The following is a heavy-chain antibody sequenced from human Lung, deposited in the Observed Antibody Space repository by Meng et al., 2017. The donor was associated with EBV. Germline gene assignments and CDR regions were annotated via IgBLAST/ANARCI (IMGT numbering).Heavy chain of an antibody. CDR3: AVTTVRAPAYFDL. D-gene: IGHD4-17*01. CDR2: VYYSGST. J-gene: IGHJ2*01. Sequence: QGQLRYAVPGLVKPSETLSLTCTVSGGSVSRDNNYWSWIRQPPGKGLEWIGYVYYSGSTNYNPSLESRVTISKDMSKNQFSLKVSSVTAADTAVYYCAVTTVRAPAYFDLWGRGTLVTVSS. V-gene: IGHV4-61*01. CDR1: GGSVSRDNNY.